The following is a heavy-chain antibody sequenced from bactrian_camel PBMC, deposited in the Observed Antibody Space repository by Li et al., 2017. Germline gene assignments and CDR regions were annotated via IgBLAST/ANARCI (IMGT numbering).Heavy chain of an antibody. CDR1: GYRVGTLC. J-gene: IGHJ4*01. Sequence: VQLVESGGGPVQAGGSLRLSCAASGYRVGTLCMGWFCQAPGKEREGVAAIYTGDFSTYYGDSVKGRFTISQDNANNTVYLQMNSLKPEDTAMYYCALQRSNGASYCYLDPVWEYAYWGQGTQVTVS. CDR3: ALQRSNGASYCYLDPVWEYAY. CDR2: IYTGDFST. V-gene: IGHV3S40*01. D-gene: IGHD2*01.